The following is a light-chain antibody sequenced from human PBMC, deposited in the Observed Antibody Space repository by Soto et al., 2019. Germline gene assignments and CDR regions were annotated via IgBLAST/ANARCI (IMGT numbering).Light chain of an antibody. CDR2: DVS. Sequence: QSALSQPGTVSVSLGQSITISFTGTSSDVGGYKYVSWYQQHPGKAPKSMIYDVSNRPSGDSNRFSGSKSGNTASLTISGLQAEDEADYYCSSYTGSSTYVFGTGTKVTVL. V-gene: IGLV2-14*01. J-gene: IGLJ1*01. CDR1: SSDVGGYKY. CDR3: SSYTGSSTYV.